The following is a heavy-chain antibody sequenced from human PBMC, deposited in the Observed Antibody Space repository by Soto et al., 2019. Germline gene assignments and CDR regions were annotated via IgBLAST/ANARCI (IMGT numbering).Heavy chain of an antibody. V-gene: IGHV3-23*01. CDR3: AKTVGATKSEDY. Sequence: EVQLLDSGGALIQPTGSLRLSCSASGFNFTNHVINWVRQAPGKGLEWVSSISNSDDVGFYADSVRGRFIVSRYISTNFVLLQMYFLRVEYMAIYYCAKTVGATKSEDYWGQGTLVTVSS. CDR1: GFNFTNHV. CDR2: ISNSDDVG. D-gene: IGHD1-26*01. J-gene: IGHJ4*02.